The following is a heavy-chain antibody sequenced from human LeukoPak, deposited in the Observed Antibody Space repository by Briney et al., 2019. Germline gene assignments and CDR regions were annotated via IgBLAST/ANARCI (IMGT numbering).Heavy chain of an antibody. CDR3: ARGVRPPDY. CDR1: GGSFSGYY. J-gene: IGHJ4*02. CDR2: INHSGST. D-gene: IGHD1-1*01. Sequence: SETLSLTCAVYGGSFSGYYWSWIRQPPGKGLEWIGEINHSGSTNYNPSLKSRVTISVDTSKNQFSLKLSSVTAADTAVYYCARGVRPPDYWGQGTLVTVPS. V-gene: IGHV4-34*01.